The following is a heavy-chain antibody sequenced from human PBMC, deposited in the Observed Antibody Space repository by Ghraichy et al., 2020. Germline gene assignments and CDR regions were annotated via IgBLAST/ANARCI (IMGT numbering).Heavy chain of an antibody. J-gene: IGHJ4*02. CDR1: GGTFSSYT. V-gene: IGHV1-69*04. Sequence: SVKVSCKASGGTFSSYTISWVRQAPGQGLEWMGRIIPILGIANYAQKFQGRVTITADKSTSTAYMELSSLRSEDTAVYYCARDQDGYNYEYYFDYWGQGTLVTVSS. CDR3: ARDQDGYNYEYYFDY. CDR2: IIPILGIA. D-gene: IGHD5-24*01.